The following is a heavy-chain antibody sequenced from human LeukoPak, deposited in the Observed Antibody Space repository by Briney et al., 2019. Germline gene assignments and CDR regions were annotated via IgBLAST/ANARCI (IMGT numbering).Heavy chain of an antibody. CDR1: GGSISSYY. CDR3: ARESEYSSSSAEYFQH. V-gene: IGHV4-59*01. D-gene: IGHD6-6*01. Sequence: KPSETLSLTRTVSGGSISSYYWSWIRQPPGKGLEWIGYIYYSGSTNYNPSLKSRVTISVDTSKNPFSLKLSSVTAADTAVYYCARESEYSSSSAEYFQHWGQGTLVTVSS. CDR2: IYYSGST. J-gene: IGHJ1*01.